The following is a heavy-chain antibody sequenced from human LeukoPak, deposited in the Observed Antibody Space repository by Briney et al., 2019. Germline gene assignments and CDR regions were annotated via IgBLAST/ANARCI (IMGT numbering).Heavy chain of an antibody. V-gene: IGHV1-2*02. CDR3: ARDGDSGYDYKLDY. J-gene: IGHJ4*02. CDR2: INPNSGGT. Sequence: ASVKVSCKASGDTFTGYYMHWVRQAPGQGPEWMGWINPNSGGTNYAQKFQGRVTMTRDTSISTAYMELSRLRSDDTAVYYCARDGDSGYDYKLDYWGQGTLVTVSS. D-gene: IGHD5-12*01. CDR1: GDTFTGYY.